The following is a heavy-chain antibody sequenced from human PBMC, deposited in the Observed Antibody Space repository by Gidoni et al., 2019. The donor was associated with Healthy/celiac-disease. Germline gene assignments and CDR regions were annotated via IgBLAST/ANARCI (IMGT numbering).Heavy chain of an antibody. J-gene: IGHJ4*02. CDR1: GLTFSSDA. V-gene: IGHV3-23*01. CDR3: AKGGITGTRDNYFDY. D-gene: IGHD1-7*01. CDR2: ISGSGGST. Sequence: EVQLLESGGGLVKPGGSLRLSWAASGLTFSSDAMSWVRQAPGKGLGCVSAISGSGGSTYYADSVKGRFTISRDNSKNTLYLQMNSLRAEDTAVYYCAKGGITGTRDNYFDYWGQGTLVTVSS.